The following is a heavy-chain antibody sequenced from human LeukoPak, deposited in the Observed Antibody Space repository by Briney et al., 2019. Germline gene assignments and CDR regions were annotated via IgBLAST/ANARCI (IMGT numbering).Heavy chain of an antibody. J-gene: IGHJ4*02. V-gene: IGHV3-11*04. CDR1: GFTFNDYY. CDR3: ARESRQWLVLGGVDY. Sequence: GGSLRLSCAASGFTFNDYYMSWIRQAPGKGLEWVSYMSSSGSTIYYADSVKGRFTISRDNAKNSLYLQMNSLRAEDTAVYYCARESRQWLVLGGVDYWGQGTLVTVPS. D-gene: IGHD6-19*01. CDR2: MSSSGSTI.